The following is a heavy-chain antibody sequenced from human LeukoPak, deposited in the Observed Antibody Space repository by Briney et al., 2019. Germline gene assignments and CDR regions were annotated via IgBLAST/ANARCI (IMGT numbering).Heavy chain of an antibody. D-gene: IGHD5-12*01. Sequence: GGSLRLSCSASGFIFSTYTMYWVRQAPGKGLEYVSVINGDGRTTYYIDSVKGRFTISRDNPKNTLYLQMSSLRADDTAVYYCVGDQVDDTGYLRWGQGTRVTVSA. CDR3: VGDQVDDTGYLR. CDR1: GFIFSTYT. V-gene: IGHV3-64D*06. J-gene: IGHJ4*02. CDR2: INGDGRTT.